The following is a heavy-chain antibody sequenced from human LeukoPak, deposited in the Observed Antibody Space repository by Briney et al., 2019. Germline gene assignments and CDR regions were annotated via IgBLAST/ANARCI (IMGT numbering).Heavy chain of an antibody. CDR1: GYTFTVNY. CDR3: ARESGPAFDPDSGDFDY. V-gene: IGHV1-46*01. J-gene: IGHJ4*02. D-gene: IGHD3-9*01. Sequence: GASVKVSCKASGYTFTVNYIQWMRQAPGQVLEWMGIINPSGGSTSYAQKFQGRVTMTRDTSTSTVYMELSSLRSEDTAVYYCARESGPAFDPDSGDFDYWGQGTLVTVSS. CDR2: INPSGGST.